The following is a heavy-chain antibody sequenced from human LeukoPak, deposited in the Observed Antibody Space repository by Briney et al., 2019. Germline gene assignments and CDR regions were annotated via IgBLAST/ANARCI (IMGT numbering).Heavy chain of an antibody. CDR3: ARDFSHYYDSSGYSDY. V-gene: IGHV1-46*01. CDR2: INPSGGST. J-gene: IGHJ4*02. CDR1: GYTFSYYY. D-gene: IGHD3-22*01. Sequence: GASVKVSCKASGYTFSYYYMHWVRQAPGQGLEWMGIINPSGGSTSYAQKFRGRVTMTRDTSTSTVYMELSSLRSEDTAVYYCARDFSHYYDSSGYSDYWGQGTLVTVSS.